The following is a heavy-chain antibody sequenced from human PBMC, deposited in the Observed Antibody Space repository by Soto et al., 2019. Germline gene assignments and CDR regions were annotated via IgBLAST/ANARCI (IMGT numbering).Heavy chain of an antibody. V-gene: IGHV1-46*01. CDR3: ARDKGDFWSGYTYYYYGMDV. D-gene: IGHD3-3*01. CDR2: INPSGGST. CDR1: GYTFTSYY. J-gene: IGHJ6*02. Sequence: AASVKVSCKASGYTFTSYYMHWVRQAPGQGLEWMGIINPSGGSTSYAQKFQGRVTMTRDTSTSTVYMELSSLRSEDTAVYYCARDKGDFWSGYTYYYYGMDVWGQGTTVTVSS.